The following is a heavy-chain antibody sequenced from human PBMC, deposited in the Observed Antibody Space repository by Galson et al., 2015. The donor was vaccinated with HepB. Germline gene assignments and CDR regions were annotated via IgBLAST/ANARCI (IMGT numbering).Heavy chain of an antibody. V-gene: IGHV1-3*01. CDR3: AREEGSSGFLFDY. CDR2: INAGNGNT. Sequence: SVKVSCKASGYTFTSYAMHWVRQAPGQRLEWMGWINAGNGNTKYSQNFQGRVTITRDTSTSTAYMELSSLRSEDTAVYYCAREEGSSGFLFDYWGQGTLVTVSS. J-gene: IGHJ4*02. D-gene: IGHD6-19*01. CDR1: GYTFTSYA.